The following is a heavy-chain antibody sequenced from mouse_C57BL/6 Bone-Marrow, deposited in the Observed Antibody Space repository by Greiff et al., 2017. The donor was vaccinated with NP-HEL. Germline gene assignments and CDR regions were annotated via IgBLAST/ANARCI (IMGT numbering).Heavy chain of an antibody. CDR2: IDPSDSYT. CDR1: GYTFTSYW. J-gene: IGHJ2*01. D-gene: IGHD2-1*01. CDR3: ANYGNSLTEDY. V-gene: IGHV1-50*01. Sequence: QVQLKQPGAELVKPGASVKLSCKASGYTFTSYWMQWVKQRPGQGLEWIGEIDPSDSYTNYNQKFKGKATLTVDTSSSTAYMQLSSLTSEDSAVYYCANYGNSLTEDYWGQGTTLTVSS.